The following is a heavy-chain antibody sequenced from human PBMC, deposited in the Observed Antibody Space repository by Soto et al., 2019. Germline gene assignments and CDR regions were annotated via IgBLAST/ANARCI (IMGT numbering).Heavy chain of an antibody. J-gene: IGHJ3*02. CDR2: IYHTGNS. V-gene: IGHV4-4*02. D-gene: IGHD2-21*02. CDR3: ASIGAGVTSAFDI. Sequence: QVQLQESGPGLVKPSGTLSLVCTVSDASISSSNWWSWVRQPPGKGLEWIGEIYHTGNSNYNPSCNSRVTMSVDKSKNQLSLKLRSVTAADTAVYYCASIGAGVTSAFDIWGQGTMVTVSS. CDR1: DASISSSNW.